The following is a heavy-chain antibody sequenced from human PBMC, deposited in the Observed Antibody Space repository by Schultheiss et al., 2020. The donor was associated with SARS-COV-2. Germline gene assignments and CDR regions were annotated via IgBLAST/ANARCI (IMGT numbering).Heavy chain of an antibody. V-gene: IGHV3-30*03. CDR1: GFTFSRFG. CDR2: ISYDGTIT. J-gene: IGHJ4*02. D-gene: IGHD3-10*01. CDR3: ARDNWAGGLGY. Sequence: GGSLRLSCAASGFTFSRFGMHWVRQAPGKGLEWMATISYDGTITYYADSVKGRFTMSRDNAKNSLYLQMNSLRAEDTAVYYCARDNWAGGLGYWGQGTLVTVSS.